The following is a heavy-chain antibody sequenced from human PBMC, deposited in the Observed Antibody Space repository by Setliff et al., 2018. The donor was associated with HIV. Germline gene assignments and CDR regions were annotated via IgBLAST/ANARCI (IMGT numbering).Heavy chain of an antibody. D-gene: IGHD3-22*01. V-gene: IGHV4-38-2*02. J-gene: IGHJ4*02. CDR3: ARHFYGYYGSNGLPIQY. CDR2: VYHSGKT. Sequence: ASETLSLTCTVSGQFISDGYYWGWIRQPPGKGLEWIGSVYHSGKTYYNPSLMGRVTISIDTSKNQFSLNLSSVAAADTAVYYCARHFYGYYGSNGLPIQYWGQGTLVTVSS. CDR1: GQFISDGYY.